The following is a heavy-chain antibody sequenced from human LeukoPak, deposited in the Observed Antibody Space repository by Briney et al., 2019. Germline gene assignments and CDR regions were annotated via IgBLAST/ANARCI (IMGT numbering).Heavy chain of an antibody. D-gene: IGHD2-15*01. CDR1: GFTFSSYG. CDR2: IRFDGSDK. CDR3: ASRYCSGGSCYLDY. V-gene: IGHV3-33*03. J-gene: IGHJ4*02. Sequence: GGSLRLSCAASGFTFSSYGMHWVRQAPGKGLEWVAVIRFDGSDKYYADSVKGRFTISRDNAKNSLYLQMNSLRAEDTAVYYCASRYCSGGSCYLDYWGQGTLVTVSS.